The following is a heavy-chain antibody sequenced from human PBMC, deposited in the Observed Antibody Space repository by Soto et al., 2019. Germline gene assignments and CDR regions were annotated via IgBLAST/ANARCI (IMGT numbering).Heavy chain of an antibody. CDR1: GCTFTSYG. J-gene: IGHJ4*02. CDR2: ISAYNGNT. V-gene: IGHV1-18*01. Sequence: QVQLVQSGAEVKKPGASVKVSCKASGCTFTSYGISWGRQAPGQGLEWMGCISAYNGNTNYAQKLQGRVTMTTDPSTSTAYMQLRSLRSDATAVYYCARDRGDACDYWGQGTLVTVSS. CDR3: ARDRGDACDY. D-gene: IGHD2-21*02.